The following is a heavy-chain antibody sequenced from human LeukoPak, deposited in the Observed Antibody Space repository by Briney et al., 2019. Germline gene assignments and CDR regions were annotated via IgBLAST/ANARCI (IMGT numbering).Heavy chain of an antibody. CDR3: AREKNYYFDS. CDR1: GYTFIGYY. V-gene: IGHV1-2*02. D-gene: IGHD1-7*01. CDR2: INPNNGVT. Sequence: ASVKVSCKASGYTFIGYYIHWVRQAPGQGLEWMGWINPNNGVTNYAQKFQGRVTMTRDTSISTAFMEMSSLRSDEMAVYYCAREKNYYFDSWGQGTLVTASS. J-gene: IGHJ4*02.